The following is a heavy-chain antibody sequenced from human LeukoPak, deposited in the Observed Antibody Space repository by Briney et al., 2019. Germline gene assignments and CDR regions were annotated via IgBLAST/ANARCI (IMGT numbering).Heavy chain of an antibody. J-gene: IGHJ3*02. Sequence: SETLSLTCTVSGGSISTGGYYWSWIRQPPWKGLEWIGYISYSGGTFYNPSLKSRVSISVDTSKSQFSLKMSSVTAADTAVYYCASTSKYIGSGRDDSFDIWGQGTMVTVSS. D-gene: IGHD3-10*01. CDR2: ISYSGGT. CDR1: GGSISTGGYY. CDR3: ASTSKYIGSGRDDSFDI. V-gene: IGHV4-30-4*01.